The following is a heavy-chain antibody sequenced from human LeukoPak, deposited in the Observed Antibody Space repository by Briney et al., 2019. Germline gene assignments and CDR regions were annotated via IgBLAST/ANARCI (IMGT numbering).Heavy chain of an antibody. J-gene: IGHJ3*02. CDR1: GGTFSSYA. CDR3: ARVRDGYNDAYDI. Sequence: SVKVSCKASGGTFSSYAISWVRQAPGQGLEWMGGIIPIFGTANYAQKFQGRVTMTRDTSTSTVYMELSSLRSEDTAVYYCARVRDGYNDAYDIWGQGTMVTVHS. CDR2: IIPIFGTA. V-gene: IGHV1-69*05. D-gene: IGHD5-24*01.